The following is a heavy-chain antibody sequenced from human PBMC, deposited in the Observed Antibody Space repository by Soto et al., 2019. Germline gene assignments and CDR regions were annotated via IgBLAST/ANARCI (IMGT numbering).Heavy chain of an antibody. D-gene: IGHD2-21*02. V-gene: IGHV1-69*06. CDR1: GGTFSSYA. CDR3: ATPAYCGGDCYPAFDI. CDR2: IIPIFGTA. Sequence: VASVKVSCKASGGTFSSYAISWVRQAPVQGLEWMGGIIPIFGTANYAQKFQGRVTITADKSTSTAYMQLSSLRSEDTAVYYCATPAYCGGDCYPAFDIWGQGTMVTVSS. J-gene: IGHJ3*02.